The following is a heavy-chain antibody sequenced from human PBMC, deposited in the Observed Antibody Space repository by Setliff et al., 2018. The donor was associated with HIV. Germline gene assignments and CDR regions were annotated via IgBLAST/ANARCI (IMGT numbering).Heavy chain of an antibody. CDR1: GGSFSAYY. J-gene: IGHJ6*03. CDR2: INHSGST. V-gene: IGHV4-34*01. D-gene: IGHD3-22*01. Sequence: PSETLSLTCAVYGGSFSAYYWNWIRQPPGKGLEWIGEINHSGSTKYNPSLKSRVTISVDTSKKQFSLKLSSVTATDTAVYYCARGFSGHYSFTGYMDVWGKGTTVTVSS. CDR3: ARGFSGHYSFTGYMDV.